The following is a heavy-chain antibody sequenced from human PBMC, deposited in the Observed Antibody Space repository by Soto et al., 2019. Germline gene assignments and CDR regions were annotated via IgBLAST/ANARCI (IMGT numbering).Heavy chain of an antibody. Sequence: SETLSLTCTVSGGSIISGGYYWILIRQHPGKGLEWIGYIYYSGSTYYNPSLKSRVTISVDTSKNQFSLKLSSVTAADTAVYYCARDRGNYGEFDYWGQGTLVTVSS. D-gene: IGHD4-17*01. CDR3: ARDRGNYGEFDY. CDR1: GGSIISGGYY. V-gene: IGHV4-31*03. CDR2: IYYSGST. J-gene: IGHJ4*02.